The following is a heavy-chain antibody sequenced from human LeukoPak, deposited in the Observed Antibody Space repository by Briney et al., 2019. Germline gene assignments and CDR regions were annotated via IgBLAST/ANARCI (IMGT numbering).Heavy chain of an antibody. CDR3: ATPSGSCRSGMDV. D-gene: IGHD1-26*01. CDR2: FDPEDGET. V-gene: IGHV1-24*01. CDR1: GYTLTELS. J-gene: IGHJ6*02. Sequence: GPVKVSCKVSGYTLTELSMHWVRQAPGKGLEWMGGFDPEDGETIYAQKFQGRVTMTEDTSTDTAYMELSSLRSEDTAVYYCATPSGSCRSGMDVWGQGTTVTVSS.